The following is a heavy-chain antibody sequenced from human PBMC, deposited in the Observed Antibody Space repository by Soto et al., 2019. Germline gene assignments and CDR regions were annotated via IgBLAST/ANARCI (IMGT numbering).Heavy chain of an antibody. J-gene: IGHJ5*01. V-gene: IGHV4-39*01. D-gene: IGHD3-3*01. CDR3: ASLYFDFWSGNPHLFDF. Sequence: SETLSLTCTVSGGSISSSSYYWGWIRQPPGKGLEWIGSIYYSGSTYYNPSLKIRVTISVDTSKNQFSLKLSSVTAADTAVYYCASLYFDFWSGNPHLFDFWGQGTLDTVSA. CDR2: IYYSGST. CDR1: GGSISSSSYY.